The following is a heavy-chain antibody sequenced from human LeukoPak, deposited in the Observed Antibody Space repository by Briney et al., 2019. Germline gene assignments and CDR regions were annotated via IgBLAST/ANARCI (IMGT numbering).Heavy chain of an antibody. Sequence: SETLSLTCTVSGGSISSSSYYWGWIRQPPGKGLVWIGSIYYSGSTYYNPSLKTRVTISVDTSKNQFSLKLSSVTAADTAVYYCARDSGGYRVWGKGTTVTVSS. CDR3: ARDSGGYRV. V-gene: IGHV4-39*02. D-gene: IGHD3-22*01. CDR1: GGSISSSSYY. CDR2: IYYSGST. J-gene: IGHJ6*04.